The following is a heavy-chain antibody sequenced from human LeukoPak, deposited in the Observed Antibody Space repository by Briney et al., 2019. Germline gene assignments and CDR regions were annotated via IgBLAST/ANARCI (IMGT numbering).Heavy chain of an antibody. J-gene: IGHJ4*02. D-gene: IGHD5-18*01. CDR1: GYTFTSYG. Sequence: ASVKVSCKASGYTFTSYGISWVRQAPGQGLEWMGWISAYNGNTNYAQKLQGRVTMTTDTSTSTAYMELRSLRSDDTAVYYCARVTHLGYSCGYGDYWGQGTLVTVSS. CDR3: ARVTHLGYSCGYGDY. CDR2: ISAYNGNT. V-gene: IGHV1-18*01.